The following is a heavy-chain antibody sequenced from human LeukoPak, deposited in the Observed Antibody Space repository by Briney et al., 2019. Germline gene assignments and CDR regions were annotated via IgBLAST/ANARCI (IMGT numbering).Heavy chain of an antibody. CDR2: IKGQPDGGTA. CDR3: VTDVPNPSARFDY. Sequence: GGSLRLSCAASGFTFTDAWMNWVRQAPGKGLEWVGLIKGQPDGGTADYAAPVKGRFTISRDDSKNTIYLEMNRLKTDDTAVYYCVTDVPNPSARFDYWGQGALVTVSS. V-gene: IGHV3-15*01. CDR1: GFTFTDAW. D-gene: IGHD1-14*01. J-gene: IGHJ4*02.